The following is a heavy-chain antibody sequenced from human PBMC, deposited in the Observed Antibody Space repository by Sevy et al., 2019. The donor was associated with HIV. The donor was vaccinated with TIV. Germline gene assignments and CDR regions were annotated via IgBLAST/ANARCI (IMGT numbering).Heavy chain of an antibody. Sequence: GGSLRLSCAASGFTFSDYYMSWIRQSPGKGLEWVSYISSISTYTNYADSVKGRFTISRYNAKNSLFLQMNSLRAEDTAVYYCARVRITVEAFDIWGQGTMVTVSS. D-gene: IGHD3-16*01. J-gene: IGHJ3*02. CDR1: GFTFSDYY. CDR3: ARVRITVEAFDI. CDR2: ISSISTYT. V-gene: IGHV3-11*06.